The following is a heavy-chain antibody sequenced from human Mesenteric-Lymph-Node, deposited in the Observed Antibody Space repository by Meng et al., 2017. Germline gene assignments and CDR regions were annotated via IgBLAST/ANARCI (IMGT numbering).Heavy chain of an antibody. D-gene: IGHD5-12*01. CDR1: GFTFSGSA. CDR3: TRIVATREVYWYFDL. CDR2: IRSKANSYAT. V-gene: IGHV3-73*01. Sequence: GESLKISCAASGFTFSGSAMHWVRQASGKGLEWVGRIRSKANSYATAYAASVKGRFTISRDDSKNTAYLQMNSLKTEDTAVYYCTRIVATREVYWYFDLWGRGNLV. J-gene: IGHJ2*01.